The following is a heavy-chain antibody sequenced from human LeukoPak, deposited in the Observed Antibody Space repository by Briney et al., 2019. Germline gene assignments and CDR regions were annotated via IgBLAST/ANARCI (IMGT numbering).Heavy chain of an antibody. Sequence: PGRSLRLSCAASGFTFSSYAMRWVRQAPGKGLEWVAVISYDGSGKFYPDSVKGRFTISRDDSRNTLYLQMNSLRPEDTALYHCAKEGLGGDFDYWGQGTLVTVSS. V-gene: IGHV3-30-3*01. CDR2: ISYDGSGK. CDR1: GFTFSSYA. D-gene: IGHD3-16*01. J-gene: IGHJ4*02. CDR3: AKEGLGGDFDY.